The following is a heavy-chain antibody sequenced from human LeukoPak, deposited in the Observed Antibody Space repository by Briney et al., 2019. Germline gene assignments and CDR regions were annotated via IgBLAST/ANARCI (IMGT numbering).Heavy chain of an antibody. CDR3: ARVLLEWLPNDAFDI. CDR2: IKGDGSEK. V-gene: IGHV3-7*01. CDR1: GFSISNYW. Sequence: GGSLRLSCAASGFSISNYWMTWVRQAPGKGLECVANIKGDGSEKNYVDSVKGRFTISRDNAKNTLYLQMNSLRAEDTAVYYCARVLLEWLPNDAFDIWGQGTMVTVSS. J-gene: IGHJ3*02. D-gene: IGHD3-3*01.